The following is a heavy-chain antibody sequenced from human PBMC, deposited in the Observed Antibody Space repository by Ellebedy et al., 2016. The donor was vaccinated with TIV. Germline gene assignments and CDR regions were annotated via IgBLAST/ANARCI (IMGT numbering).Heavy chain of an antibody. V-gene: IGHV3-30-3*01. J-gene: IGHJ4*02. CDR3: ARDLGSVFDY. D-gene: IGHD7-27*01. Sequence: GESLKISCAASGFTFSSYAMHWVRQAPGKGLEWVAVISYDGSNKYYADSVKGRFTISRDNSKNTLYLQMNSLRAEDTAVYYCARDLGSVFDYWGQGTLVTVSS. CDR2: ISYDGSNK. CDR1: GFTFSSYA.